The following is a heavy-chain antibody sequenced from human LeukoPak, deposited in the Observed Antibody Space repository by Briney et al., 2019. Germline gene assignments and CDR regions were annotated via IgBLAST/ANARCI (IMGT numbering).Heavy chain of an antibody. CDR2: IYYSGST. Sequence: SETLSLTCTVSGGSISSGDYYWSWIRQPPGKGLEWIGYIYYSGSTYYNPSLKSRVTISVDTSKNQFSLKLSSVTAADTAVYYCARFGRAGYCSSTSCRPIDYWGQGTLVTVSS. CDR1: GGSISSGDYY. D-gene: IGHD2-2*01. J-gene: IGHJ4*02. CDR3: ARFGRAGYCSSTSCRPIDY. V-gene: IGHV4-30-4*08.